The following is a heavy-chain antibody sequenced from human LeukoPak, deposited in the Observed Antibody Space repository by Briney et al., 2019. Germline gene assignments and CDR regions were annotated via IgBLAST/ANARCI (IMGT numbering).Heavy chain of an antibody. CDR1: CRSNNRGDHY. CDR2: IYYSGST. V-gene: IGHV4-30-4*01. CDR3: AVFYERYYLDY. Sequence: PSETLSLTRTVSCRSNNRGDHYCRWIRQAPGKGLEWIGYIYYSGSTYYNPSLKSRVTISVDTSKNQFSLKLSSVTAADTAVYYCAVFYERYYLDYWGQGTLVTVSS. D-gene: IGHD3-9*01. J-gene: IGHJ4*02.